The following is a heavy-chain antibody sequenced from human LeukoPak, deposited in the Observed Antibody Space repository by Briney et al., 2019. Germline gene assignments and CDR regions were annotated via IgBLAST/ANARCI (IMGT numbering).Heavy chain of an antibody. CDR1: GGSISSGSYY. CDR3: ATDGYSGSYYYYYYMDV. V-gene: IGHV4-61*02. Sequence: SQTLSLTCTVSGGSISSGSYYWSWIRQPAGKGLEWIGRIYTSGSTNYNPSLKSRVTISVHTSKNQFSLKLSSVTAADTAVYYCATDGYSGSYYYYYYMDVWGKGTTVTVSS. CDR2: IYTSGST. J-gene: IGHJ6*03. D-gene: IGHD1-26*01.